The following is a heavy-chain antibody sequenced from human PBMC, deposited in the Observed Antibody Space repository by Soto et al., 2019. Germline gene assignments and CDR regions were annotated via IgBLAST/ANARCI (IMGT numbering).Heavy chain of an antibody. CDR3: ARESPRGATLY. CDR2: ISAYNDNT. V-gene: IGHV1-18*01. Sequence: QVQLVQSGAEVKKPGASVKVSCKASGYTFSSYGISWVRQAPGQGLQWMGWISAYNDNTDYAQNLQGRVTMTTDTSTSTAYLELRSLRSDDTAVYYCARESPRGATLYWGQGTLVTVSS. CDR1: GYTFSSYG. J-gene: IGHJ4*02.